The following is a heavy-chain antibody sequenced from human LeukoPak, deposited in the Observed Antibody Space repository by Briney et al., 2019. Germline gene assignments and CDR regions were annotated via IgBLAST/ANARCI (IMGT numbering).Heavy chain of an antibody. Sequence: MSSETLSLTCTVSGDSISRSSYFWAWIRQPPGKGLEWIGSVYSSGSTYYNPSLRSQITISVDTSKNQFSLKLTSVAAAGTAMYYCTRDMEYPGAGFDYRGQGIPVTVSS. CDR1: GDSISRSSYF. V-gene: IGHV4-39*07. CDR2: VYSSGST. J-gene: IGHJ4*02. D-gene: IGHD3-3*01. CDR3: TRDMEYPGAGFDY.